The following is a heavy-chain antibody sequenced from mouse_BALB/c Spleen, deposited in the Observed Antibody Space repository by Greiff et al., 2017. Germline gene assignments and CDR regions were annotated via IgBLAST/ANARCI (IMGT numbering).Heavy chain of an antibody. CDR2: INPDSSTI. V-gene: IGHV4-1*02. Sequence: EVKLLESGGGLVQPGGSLKLSCAASGFDFSRYWMSWVRQAPGKGLEWIGEINPDSSTINYTPSLKDKFIISRDNAKNTLYLQMSKVRSEDTALYYCARPTATYGWFAYWGQGTLVTVSA. CDR3: ARPTATYGWFAY. J-gene: IGHJ3*01. D-gene: IGHD1-2*01. CDR1: GFDFSRYW.